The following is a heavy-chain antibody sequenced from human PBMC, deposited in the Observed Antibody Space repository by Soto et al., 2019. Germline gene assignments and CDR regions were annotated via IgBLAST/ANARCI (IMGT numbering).Heavy chain of an antibody. CDR3: ARPSIPATAISDFDY. J-gene: IGHJ4*02. V-gene: IGHV1-18*01. Sequence: ASVKVSCKASGYTFTTSGISWVRQAPGQGLEWMGWISTYNGDTNSAQKFQGRVTMTADTSTGTAYMELMSLKSDDTAVYYCARPSIPATAISDFDYWGQGTLVTVSS. CDR1: GYTFTTSG. D-gene: IGHD2-2*02. CDR2: ISTYNGDT.